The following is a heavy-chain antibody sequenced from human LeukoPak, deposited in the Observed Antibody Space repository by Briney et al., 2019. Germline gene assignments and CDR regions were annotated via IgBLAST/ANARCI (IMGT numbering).Heavy chain of an antibody. CDR1: GGSISSTSYY. V-gene: IGHV4-39*01. Sequence: PSETLSLTCTVSGGSISSTSYYWGWIRQPPGKGLEWIGSIYYSGSTYYNPSLKSRVTISVDTSKNQFSLKLRSVTAADAAVYYCARRQVTTSDYLDYWGQGTLVTVSS. CDR2: IYYSGST. CDR3: ARRQVTTSDYLDY. D-gene: IGHD2-21*02. J-gene: IGHJ4*02.